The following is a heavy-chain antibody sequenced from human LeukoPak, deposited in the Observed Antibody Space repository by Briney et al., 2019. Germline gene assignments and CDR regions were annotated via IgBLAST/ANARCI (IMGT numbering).Heavy chain of an antibody. Sequence: GGSLRLSCAASGFTFSDYSMNWVRQAPGKGLEWVSYISSSSSTIYCADPEKGRFTISRDNAKNSLYLQMDSLRAEDTAVYYCASRVGALDYWGQGTLVPVSS. V-gene: IGHV3-48*01. CDR1: GFTFSDYS. D-gene: IGHD1-26*01. CDR2: ISSSSSTI. J-gene: IGHJ4*02. CDR3: ASRVGALDY.